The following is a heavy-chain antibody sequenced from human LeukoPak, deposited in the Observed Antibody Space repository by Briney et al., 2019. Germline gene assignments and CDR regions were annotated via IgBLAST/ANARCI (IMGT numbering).Heavy chain of an antibody. D-gene: IGHD2-2*01. Sequence: GGSLRLSCAASGFTVSSNYMSWVRQAPGKGLEWVAVIWYDGSNKYYADSVKGRFTISRDNSKNTLYLQMNSLRAEDTAVYYCAKMEDRYCSSTSCYGPFDYWGQGTLVTVSS. J-gene: IGHJ4*02. CDR3: AKMEDRYCSSTSCYGPFDY. CDR2: IWYDGSNK. V-gene: IGHV3-33*06. CDR1: GFTVSSNY.